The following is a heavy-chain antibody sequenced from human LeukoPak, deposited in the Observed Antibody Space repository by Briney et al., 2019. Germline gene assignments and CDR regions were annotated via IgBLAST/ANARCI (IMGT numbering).Heavy chain of an antibody. D-gene: IGHD6-13*01. CDR1: GYTFSGYY. Sequence: PSVKVSCKASGYTFSGYYMPWVRQAPGQGLEWVGWINPNSGGTNYTQKFHGRVTMTRDTSISTAYMELSRLRSDDTAVYYSARGYPLSATAAGTYFQHWGQGTVVTVSS. V-gene: IGHV1-2*02. J-gene: IGHJ1*01. CDR2: INPNSGGT. CDR3: ARGYPLSATAAGTYFQH.